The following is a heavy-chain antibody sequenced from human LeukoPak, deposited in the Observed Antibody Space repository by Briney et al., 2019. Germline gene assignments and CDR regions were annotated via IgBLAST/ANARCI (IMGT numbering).Heavy chain of an antibody. D-gene: IGHD1-26*01. CDR1: GFTFSSYG. V-gene: IGHV3-33*01. Sequence: GRSLRLSCAASGFTFSSYGMHWVRQAPGKGLEWVAVIWYDGSNKYYADSVKGRFTISRDNSKNTLYLQMNSLKTEDTAVYYCTTGTWELPYDAFDIWGQGTMVTVSS. J-gene: IGHJ3*02. CDR2: IWYDGSNK. CDR3: TTGTWELPYDAFDI.